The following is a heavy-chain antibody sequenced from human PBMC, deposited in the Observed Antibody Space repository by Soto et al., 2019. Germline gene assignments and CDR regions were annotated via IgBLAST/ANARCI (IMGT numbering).Heavy chain of an antibody. CDR2: IIPILGIA. Sequence: QVQLVQSGAEVKKPGSSVKVSCKASGGTFSSYTISWVRQAPGQGLEWMGRIIPILGIANYAQKFQGRVTITADKYTSTAYMELSSLRSEDTAVYYCASNYGDYEDDAFDIWGQGTMVTVSS. CDR1: GGTFSSYT. V-gene: IGHV1-69*02. D-gene: IGHD4-17*01. J-gene: IGHJ3*02. CDR3: ASNYGDYEDDAFDI.